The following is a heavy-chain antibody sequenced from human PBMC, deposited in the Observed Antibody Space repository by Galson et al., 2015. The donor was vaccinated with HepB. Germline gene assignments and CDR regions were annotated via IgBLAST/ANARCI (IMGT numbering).Heavy chain of an antibody. CDR2: IYPGDSDT. CDR1: GYSFTSYW. CDR3: ARVGGAAAGVSFYYFGMDV. J-gene: IGHJ6*02. V-gene: IGHV5-51*03. Sequence: QSGAEVKKPGESLKISCKGSGYSFTSYWIGWVRQMPGKGLEWMGIIYPGDSDTRYRPPFEGQVSISADKSISTAYLQWSSVKASAAAMYYYARVGGAAAGVSFYYFGMDVWGQGTTVTVSS. D-gene: IGHD6-13*01.